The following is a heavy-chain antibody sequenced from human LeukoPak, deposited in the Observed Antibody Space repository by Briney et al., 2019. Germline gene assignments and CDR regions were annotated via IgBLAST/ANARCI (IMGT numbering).Heavy chain of an antibody. CDR1: GDSVSSNSAA. J-gene: IGHJ4*02. D-gene: IGHD2-15*01. Sequence: SQTLSLTCAISGDSVSSNSAAWNWIRQSPSRGLEWLGRTYYRSKWYNDYAVSVKSRITINPDTSKNQFSLELRSVTAADTAVYYCARAHGDVVVVVPASKGAYYFDYWGQGTLVTVSS. CDR3: ARAHGDVVVVVPASKGAYYFDY. CDR2: TYYRSKWYN. V-gene: IGHV6-1*01.